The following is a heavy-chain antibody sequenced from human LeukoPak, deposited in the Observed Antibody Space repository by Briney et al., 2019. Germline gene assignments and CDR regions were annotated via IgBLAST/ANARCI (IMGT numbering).Heavy chain of an antibody. D-gene: IGHD2-21*02. Sequence: GGSLRLSCVASRFTFSNYWMSWVRQAPGKGLEWVANINQDGSKKRYADSMKGRFTISRDNAKESWYLQLNSLRAEDTAVYYCAKWGPYCVGDYCPALDSWGPGTLVTVSS. CDR3: AKWGPYCVGDYCPALDS. J-gene: IGHJ4*02. CDR1: RFTFSNYW. V-gene: IGHV3-7*01. CDR2: INQDGSKK.